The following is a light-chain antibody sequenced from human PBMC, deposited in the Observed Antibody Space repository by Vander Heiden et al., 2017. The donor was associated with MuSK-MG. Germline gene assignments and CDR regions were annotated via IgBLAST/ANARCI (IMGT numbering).Light chain of an antibody. CDR2: DTS. CDR1: QSVRSY. CDR3: QRRRNWPPMDT. Sequence: EIVLTQSPATLSLSPGERATLSCKTSQSVRSYLAWYQQKPGQAPRLLIYDTSNRATGSPARFSGSGSGTDFTLTISSLEPEDSAVYYCQRRRNWPPMDTFGKGTKLEI. J-gene: IGKJ2*01. V-gene: IGKV3-11*01.